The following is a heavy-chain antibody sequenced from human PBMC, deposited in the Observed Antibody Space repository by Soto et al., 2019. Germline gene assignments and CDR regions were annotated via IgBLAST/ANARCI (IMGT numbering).Heavy chain of an antibody. V-gene: IGHV4-4*02. CDR3: ASVRGGYYYAMDV. CDR1: GVSISSSNW. D-gene: IGHD3-10*02. CDR2: IYHSGST. J-gene: IGHJ6*02. Sequence: PSETLSLTCAVSGVSISSSNWWSWVRQPPGKGLEWIGEIYHSGSTNYNPSLKSRVTISVDKSKNQFSLKLSSVTAADTAVYYCASVRGGYYYAMDVWGQGTTVT.